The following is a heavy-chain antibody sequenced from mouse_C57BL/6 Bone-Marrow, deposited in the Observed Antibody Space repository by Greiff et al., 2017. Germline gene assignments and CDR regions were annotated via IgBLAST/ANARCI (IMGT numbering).Heavy chain of an antibody. CDR3: ASSPYGYDQFAY. J-gene: IGHJ3*01. CDR2: IDPSDSYT. CDR1: GYTFTSYW. Sequence: QVQLQQPGAELVKPGASVKLSCKASGYTFTSYWMQWVKQRPGQGLEWIGEIDPSDSYTNYNQKFKGKATLTVDTSSSTAYMHLSSLTSEDSAVXDCASSPYGYDQFAYWGQGTLVTVSA. D-gene: IGHD2-2*01. V-gene: IGHV1-50*01.